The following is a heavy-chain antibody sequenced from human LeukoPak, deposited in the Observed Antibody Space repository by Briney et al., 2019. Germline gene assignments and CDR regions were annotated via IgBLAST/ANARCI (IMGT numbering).Heavy chain of an antibody. V-gene: IGHV3-64*04. CDR2: ISSNGGST. CDR3: ARVVGGVPF. Sequence: GGSLRLSCSASGFTFSSYAMHWVRQAPGKGLEYVSVISSNGGSTYYADSVKGRFTISRDNAKNTLFLQMNSLRAEDTAVYYCARVVGGVPFWGQGTLVTVSS. J-gene: IGHJ4*02. CDR1: GFTFSSYA. D-gene: IGHD1-26*01.